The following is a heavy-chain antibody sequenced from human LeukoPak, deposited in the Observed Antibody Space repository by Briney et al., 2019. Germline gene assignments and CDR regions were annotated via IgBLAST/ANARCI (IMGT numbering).Heavy chain of an antibody. J-gene: IGHJ4*02. CDR2: IKQDGSEK. CDR1: GFTFSSYW. Sequence: GGSLRLSCAASGFTFSSYWMSGVRQAPGKGLEWVANIKQDGSEKYYVDSVKGRFTISRDNAKNSLYLQMNSLRAEDTAVYYCARDPQGIAAAGNDYWGQGTLVTVSS. CDR3: ARDPQGIAAAGNDY. V-gene: IGHV3-7*01. D-gene: IGHD6-13*01.